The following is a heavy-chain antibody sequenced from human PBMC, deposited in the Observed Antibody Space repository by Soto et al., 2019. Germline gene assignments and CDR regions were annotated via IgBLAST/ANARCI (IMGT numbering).Heavy chain of an antibody. D-gene: IGHD3-10*01. Sequence: HVQLVESGGGVVQPGRSLRLSCAASGFIFSNYAMHWVRQAPGQGLEWVALIWSDGSYENYAESVKGRFTISRDNSKNTLYVQMNSLRLEDKAVYFCARGTGSGSFLIDYWGQGTLVTVSS. J-gene: IGHJ4*02. CDR1: GFIFSNYA. V-gene: IGHV3-33*01. CDR2: IWSDGSYE. CDR3: ARGTGSGSFLIDY.